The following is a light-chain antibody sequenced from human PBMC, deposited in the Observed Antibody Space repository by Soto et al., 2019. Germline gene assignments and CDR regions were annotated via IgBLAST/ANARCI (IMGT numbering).Light chain of an antibody. CDR1: SSDVGAYNY. V-gene: IGLV2-8*01. J-gene: IGLJ7*01. CDR2: EVT. Sequence: LTQPPSASGSPGQSVTISCTGTSSDVGAYNYVSWYQQHPGKAPKLMIYEVTKRPSGVPDRFSGSKSDNTASLTVSGLQAEDEADYYCTSYAGSNNWVFGGGTQLTVL. CDR3: TSYAGSNNWV.